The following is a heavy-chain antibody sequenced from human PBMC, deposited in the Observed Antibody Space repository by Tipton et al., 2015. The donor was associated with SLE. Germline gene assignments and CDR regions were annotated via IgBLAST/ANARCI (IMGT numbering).Heavy chain of an antibody. CDR1: GGAIAGYY. CDR3: ARVSFAVPGLMIPRHYHNMDV. V-gene: IGHV4-34*01. CDR2: ITPTGMT. D-gene: IGHD2-21*01. J-gene: IGHJ6*03. Sequence: GSLRLSCGVDGGAIAGYYWSWIRQPPGKGLEWIGEITPTGMTTYNPSLKSRVTISLDMSKKEVSLHVSTVTAADTAMYFCARVSFAVPGLMIPRHYHNMDVWGKGTAVTVS.